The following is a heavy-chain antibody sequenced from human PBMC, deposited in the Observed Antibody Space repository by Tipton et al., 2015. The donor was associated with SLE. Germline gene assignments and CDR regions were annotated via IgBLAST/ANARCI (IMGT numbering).Heavy chain of an antibody. D-gene: IGHD1-14*01. CDR2: VHDSVMV. Sequence: TLSLTCTVSGGLTRDYFWTWIRQPPGRGLGYIGYVHDSVMVNYNPSLKSRVTISADTSRNQFSLTLTSVTAADTAKYYCVRDPALAETGTYFDRWGQGILVSVSS. J-gene: IGHJ4*02. CDR1: GGLTRDYF. V-gene: IGHV4-59*01. CDR3: VRDPALAETGTYFDR.